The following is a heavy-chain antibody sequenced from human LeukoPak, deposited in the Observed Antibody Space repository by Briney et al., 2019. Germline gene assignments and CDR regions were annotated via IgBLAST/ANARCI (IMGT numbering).Heavy chain of an antibody. CDR3: AIARELGDSYGRFDY. D-gene: IGHD5-18*01. V-gene: IGHV1-69*06. Sequence: SVKVSCKASGGTFSSYAISWVRQAPGQGLEWMGRIIPIFGTANYAQKFQGRVTITADKSTSTAYMELSSLRSEDTAVYYCAIARELGDSYGRFDYWGQGTLVTVSS. CDR1: GGTFSSYA. J-gene: IGHJ4*02. CDR2: IIPIFGTA.